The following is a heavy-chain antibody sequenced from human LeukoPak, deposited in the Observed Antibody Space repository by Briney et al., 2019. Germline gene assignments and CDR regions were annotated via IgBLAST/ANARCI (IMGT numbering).Heavy chain of an antibody. D-gene: IGHD3-3*01. V-gene: IGHV4-39*01. Sequence: SETLSLTCTVSGGSISSSSYYWGWIRQPPGKGLEWIGSIYYSGSTYYNPSLKSRVTISVDTSKNQFSLKLTSVTAADTAVYYCARSPPLWSGYWYFDLWGRGTLVTVSS. CDR2: IYYSGST. J-gene: IGHJ2*01. CDR3: ARSPPLWSGYWYFDL. CDR1: GGSISSSSYY.